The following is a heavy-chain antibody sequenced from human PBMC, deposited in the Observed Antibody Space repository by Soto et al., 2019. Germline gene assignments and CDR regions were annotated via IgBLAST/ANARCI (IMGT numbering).Heavy chain of an antibody. D-gene: IGHD1-26*01. V-gene: IGHV1-18*04. CDR3: AREYYSTTTWIDY. CDR1: GFTFTSYP. CDR2: VHPYEGTT. J-gene: IGHJ4*02. Sequence: QVQLVQSAPEAKRPGASVKVSCKTSGFTFTSYPFSWVRQAPGQGLEWLAWVHPYEGTTKVAHQFRDRITLTTDPSAATVFMELPRLTSDDTSVYFCAREYYSTTTWIDYWGQGTLCAVAS.